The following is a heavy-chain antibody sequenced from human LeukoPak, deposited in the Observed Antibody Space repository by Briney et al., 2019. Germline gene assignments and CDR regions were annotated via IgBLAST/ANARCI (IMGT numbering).Heavy chain of an antibody. CDR3: ARGGYYGPAPFYYYYYMDV. CDR1: GGSFSGYY. V-gene: IGHV4-34*01. J-gene: IGHJ6*03. Sequence: SETLSLTCAVYGGSFSGYYWSWIRQPPGKGLEWIGEINHSGSTNYNPSLKSRVTISVDTSKNQFSLKLSSVTAADTAVYYCARGGYYGPAPFYYYYYMDVWGKGTTVTVSS. D-gene: IGHD3-10*01. CDR2: INHSGST.